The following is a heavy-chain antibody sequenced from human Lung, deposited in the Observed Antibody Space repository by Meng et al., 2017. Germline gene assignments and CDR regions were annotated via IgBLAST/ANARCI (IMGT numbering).Heavy chain of an antibody. V-gene: IGHV1-18*01. D-gene: IGHD2-15*01. J-gene: IGHJ4*02. CDR2: ISGYNGNT. CDR3: ARAEEEYCSGGSCPNFDF. Sequence: QVQLVQSGGEVKKPGASVKVSCKASGYIFTRYGITWVRQAPGQGLEWMGWISGYNGNTNYAKKLQGRVTMTTDTSTSTAYMELRSLRSDDTAVYYCARAEEEYCSGGSCPNFDFWGQGTLVTVSS. CDR1: GYIFTRYG.